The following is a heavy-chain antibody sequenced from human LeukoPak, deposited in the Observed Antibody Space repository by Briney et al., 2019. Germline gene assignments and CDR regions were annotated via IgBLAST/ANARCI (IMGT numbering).Heavy chain of an antibody. Sequence: PSETLSLTCAVYGGSFSGYYWSWIRQPPGKGLEWIGEINHSGSTNYNPSLKSRVTISVDTSKNQFSLKLSSVTAADTAVYYCARGVFEYSLLPHYYYYMDVWGKGTTVTVSS. D-gene: IGHD6-6*01. CDR3: ARGVFEYSLLPHYYYYMDV. V-gene: IGHV4-34*01. J-gene: IGHJ6*03. CDR2: INHSGST. CDR1: GGSFSGYY.